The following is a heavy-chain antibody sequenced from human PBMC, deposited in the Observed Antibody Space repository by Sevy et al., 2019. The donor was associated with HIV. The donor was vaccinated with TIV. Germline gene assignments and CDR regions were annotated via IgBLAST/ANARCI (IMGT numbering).Heavy chain of an antibody. CDR3: SRNKYYDSVWTTYRLDVFVI. CDR2: IKSRADGGTA. CDR1: GITFSHAW. Sequence: GGSLRLSCEASGITFSHAWMTWVRQAPGKELEWVGRIKSRADGGTADYASPVKGRFTISRDDSTNTLYLQMNGLTSGDTGVYCCSRNKYYDSVWTTYRLDVFVIVGQGTMVTVSS. V-gene: IGHV3-15*01. D-gene: IGHD3-16*02. J-gene: IGHJ3*02.